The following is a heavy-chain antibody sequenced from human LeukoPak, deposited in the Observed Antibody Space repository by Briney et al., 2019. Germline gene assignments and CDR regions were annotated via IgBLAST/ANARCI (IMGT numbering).Heavy chain of an antibody. CDR3: ARDLRWQLVDYFDY. CDR2: INTNTGNP. Sequence: VSVKVSCKASGYTFTSYAMNWVRQAPGQGLEWMGWINTNTGNPTYAQGFTGRFVFSLDTSVSTAYLQISSLKAEDTAVYYCARDLRWQLVDYFDYWGQGTLVTVSS. J-gene: IGHJ4*02. V-gene: IGHV7-4-1*02. CDR1: GYTFTSYA. D-gene: IGHD6-6*01.